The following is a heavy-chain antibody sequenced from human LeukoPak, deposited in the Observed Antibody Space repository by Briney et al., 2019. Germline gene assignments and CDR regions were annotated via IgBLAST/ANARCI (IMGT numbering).Heavy chain of an antibody. J-gene: IGHJ4*02. V-gene: IGHV1-2*02. Sequence: ASVKVSCTASGYTFTGYYVHWVRQAPGQGPEWMGWINPNSGGTNYAQKFQGRVTMARDTSINTAYMELSRLRSDDTAVFYCARYNTVAGHFDYWGQGTLVTVSS. CDR2: INPNSGGT. CDR1: GYTFTGYY. D-gene: IGHD6-19*01. CDR3: ARYNTVAGHFDY.